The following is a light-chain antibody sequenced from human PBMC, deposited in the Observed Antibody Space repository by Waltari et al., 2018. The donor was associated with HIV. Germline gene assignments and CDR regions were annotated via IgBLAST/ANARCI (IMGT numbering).Light chain of an antibody. CDR1: SSDTGSFDY. J-gene: IGLJ2*01. Sequence: SALTQPASVSGSPGQSLTISCLGASSDTGSFDYVSWYQQHPDKAPKLILYDVTYRPSGVSGRFSGSRSGSMASLTISGLQPEDEADYFCCSYSDSGTILFGGGTRVTVL. V-gene: IGLV2-14*03. CDR2: DVT. CDR3: CSYSDSGTIL.